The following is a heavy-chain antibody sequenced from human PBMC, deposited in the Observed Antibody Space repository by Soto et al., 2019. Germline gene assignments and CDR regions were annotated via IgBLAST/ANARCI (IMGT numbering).Heavy chain of an antibody. CDR1: GGSFSGYY. D-gene: IGHD3-22*01. J-gene: IGHJ4*02. CDR3: ARASYSYSYYYDSSGYYFDY. V-gene: IGHV4-34*01. CDR2: INHSGST. Sequence: SETLSLTCAVYGGSFSGYYWSWIRQPPGKGLEWIGEINHSGSTNYNPSLKSRVTISVDTSKNQFSLKLSSVTAADTAVYYCARASYSYSYYYDSSGYYFDYWGQGTLVTVSS.